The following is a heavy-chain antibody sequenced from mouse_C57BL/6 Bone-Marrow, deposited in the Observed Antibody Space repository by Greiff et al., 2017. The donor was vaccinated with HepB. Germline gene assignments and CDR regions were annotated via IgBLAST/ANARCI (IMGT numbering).Heavy chain of an antibody. J-gene: IGHJ4*01. D-gene: IGHD2-5*01. CDR3: ARPYYSNYDAMDY. CDR2: IYPGSGST. CDR1: GYTFTSYW. Sequence: QVQLKQPGAELVKPGASVKMSCKASGYTFTSYWITWVKQRPGQGLEWIGDIYPGSGSTNYNEKFKSKATPTVDTSSSTAYMQLSSLTSEDSAVYYCARPYYSNYDAMDYWGQGTSVTVSS. V-gene: IGHV1-55*01.